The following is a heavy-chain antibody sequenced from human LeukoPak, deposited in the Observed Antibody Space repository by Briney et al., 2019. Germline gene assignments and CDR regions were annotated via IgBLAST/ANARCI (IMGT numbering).Heavy chain of an antibody. D-gene: IGHD5-12*01. J-gene: IGHJ4*02. CDR2: IYTSGST. Sequence: SQTLSLTCTVSGGSLSSGSYYWSWIRQPAGKGLEWIGRIYTSGSTNYNPSLKSRVTISVDTSKNQFSLKLRSVTAADTAVYYCARGQEVVAENYFDYWGQGTLVTVSS. CDR3: ARGQEVVAENYFDY. V-gene: IGHV4-61*02. CDR1: GGSLSSGSYY.